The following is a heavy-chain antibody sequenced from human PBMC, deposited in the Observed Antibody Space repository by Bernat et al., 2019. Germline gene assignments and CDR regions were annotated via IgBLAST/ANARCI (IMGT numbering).Heavy chain of an antibody. D-gene: IGHD3-3*01. V-gene: IGHV3-23*01. Sequence: EVQLLESGGGLVQPGGSLRLSCAASGFTFSSYAMSWVRQAPGKGLEWVSAISGSGGRTYYADSVKGRFTISRDNSKNTLYLQMNSLRAEDTAVYYCAKVAPPFGSGYWFRAFDIWGQGTMVTVSS. CDR2: ISGSGGRT. CDR3: AKVAPPFGSGYWFRAFDI. CDR1: GFTFSSYA. J-gene: IGHJ3*02.